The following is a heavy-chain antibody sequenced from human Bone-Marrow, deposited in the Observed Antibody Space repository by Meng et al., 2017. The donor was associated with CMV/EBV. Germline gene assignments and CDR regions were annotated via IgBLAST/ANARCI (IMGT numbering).Heavy chain of an antibody. D-gene: IGHD6-13*01. V-gene: IGHV3-21*04. CDR1: GFTFSSYS. CDR3: ARARLDSSPVYFDY. CDR2: ISSSSSYI. J-gene: IGHJ4*02. Sequence: GGSLRLSCAASGFTFSSYSMNWVRQAPGKGLEWVSSISSSSSYIYYADSVKGRFTISRDNSKNTLYLQMNSLRAEDTAVYYCARARLDSSPVYFDYWGQGTLVTVSS.